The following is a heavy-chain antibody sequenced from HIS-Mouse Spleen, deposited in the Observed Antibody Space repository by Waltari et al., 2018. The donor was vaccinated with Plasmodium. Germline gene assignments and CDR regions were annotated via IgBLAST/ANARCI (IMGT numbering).Heavy chain of an antibody. V-gene: IGHV3-30*18. CDR1: GFTFSSYG. CDR3: AKEVLGYYDFWSRPDY. J-gene: IGHJ4*02. Sequence: QVQLVESGGGVVQPGGSLRLSCAASGFTFSSYGMHWARQAPGKGLGWVAVISYDGSNNYYADSWKGRFTISRDNSKNTLYLQMNSLRAEDTAVYYCAKEVLGYYDFWSRPDYWGQGTLVTVSS. D-gene: IGHD3-3*01. CDR2: ISYDGSNN.